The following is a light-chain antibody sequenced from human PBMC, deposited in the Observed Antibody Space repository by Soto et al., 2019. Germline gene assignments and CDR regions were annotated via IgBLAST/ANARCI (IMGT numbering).Light chain of an antibody. CDR1: QGISNY. Sequence: IQMTQSQSSLSASVVDRVIITCWVSQGISNYLAWFQQKPGKAPNSLIFAASSLQSGVSSKFSGTGSGTDFTLTITSLQLEDFATCYCQQYNAFPLTFGGGTKVDIK. V-gene: IGKV1-16*02. J-gene: IGKJ4*02. CDR3: QQYNAFPLT. CDR2: AAS.